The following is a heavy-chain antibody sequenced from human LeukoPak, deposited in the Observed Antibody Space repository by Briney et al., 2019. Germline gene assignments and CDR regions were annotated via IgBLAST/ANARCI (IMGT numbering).Heavy chain of an antibody. CDR1: GFTFSSYA. CDR2: ISGSGGST. Sequence: GGSLRHSCAASGFTFSSYAMSWVRQAPGKGLEWVSAISGSGGSTYYADSVKGRFTISRDNSKNTLYLQMNSLRAEDTAVYYCAKVSLATVTTYYWGQGTLVTVSS. D-gene: IGHD4-17*01. V-gene: IGHV3-23*01. J-gene: IGHJ4*02. CDR3: AKVSLATVTTYY.